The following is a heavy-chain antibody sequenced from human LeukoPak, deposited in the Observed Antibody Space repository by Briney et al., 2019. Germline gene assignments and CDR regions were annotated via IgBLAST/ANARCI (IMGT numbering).Heavy chain of an antibody. CDR3: AKYVWGSYPTFEDY. V-gene: IGHV4-59*01. J-gene: IGHJ4*02. CDR1: GGSISSYY. Sequence: SETLSLTCTVSGGSISSYYWSWIRQPPGEGLEWIGYTSYSGSTNYNPSLKSRVTISVDTTKNQFSLKLSSVTGADTAVYYCAKYVWGSYPTFEDYWGQGTLVTVSS. CDR2: TSYSGST. D-gene: IGHD3-16*02.